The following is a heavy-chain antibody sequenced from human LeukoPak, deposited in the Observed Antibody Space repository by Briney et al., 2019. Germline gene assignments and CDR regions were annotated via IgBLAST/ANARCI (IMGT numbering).Heavy chain of an antibody. CDR3: ARSGGRGWYPADY. Sequence: SSSSYYWDWIRQPPGKGLEWVAVIWYDGSSKYYTDSVKGRFTISRDNSKNTLYLQMNSLRAEDTGVYYCARSGGRGWYPADYWGQGTLVTVSS. CDR2: IWYDGSSK. D-gene: IGHD6-19*01. V-gene: IGHV3-33*01. J-gene: IGHJ4*02. CDR1: SSSSYY.